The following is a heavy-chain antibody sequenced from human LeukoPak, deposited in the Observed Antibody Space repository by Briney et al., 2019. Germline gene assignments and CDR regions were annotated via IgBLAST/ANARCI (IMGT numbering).Heavy chain of an antibody. CDR3: AGRSGVLDSRDSRYYFDH. CDR1: GGSISSHY. Sequence: PSETLSLTCIVSGGSISSHYWSWIRQPPGKGLEYIGYIYYSGSTDYNPSLKSRVTISLDTSKNQFSLNLTSVTAADTAVYYCAGRSGVLDSRDSRYYFDHWGQGTLVTVSS. V-gene: IGHV4-59*11. J-gene: IGHJ4*02. CDR2: IYYSGST. D-gene: IGHD3-22*01.